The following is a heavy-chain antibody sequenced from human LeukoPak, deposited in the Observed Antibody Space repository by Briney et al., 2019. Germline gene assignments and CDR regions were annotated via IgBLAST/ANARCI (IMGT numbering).Heavy chain of an antibody. V-gene: IGHV3-48*03. D-gene: IGHD6-6*01. CDR2: INSGNSI. CDR1: GFTVSSSE. CDR3: ARDVGIAARQDWFDP. Sequence: GGSLRLSCAASGFTVSSSEMNWVRQAPGKGLEWVSYINSGNSIYYADSVKGRFTISRDNAKNSLYLQMNSLRAEDTAVYYCARDVGIAARQDWFDPWGQGTLVTVSS. J-gene: IGHJ5*02.